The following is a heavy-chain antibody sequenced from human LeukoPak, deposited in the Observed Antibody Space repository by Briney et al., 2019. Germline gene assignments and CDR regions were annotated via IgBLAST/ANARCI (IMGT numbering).Heavy chain of an antibody. V-gene: IGHV3-9*01. CDR2: ISWNSGSI. Sequence: GGSLRLSCAASGFTFDDYAMHWVRQAPGKGLEWVSGISWNSGSIGCADSVKGRFTISRDNAKNSLYLQMNSLRAEDTALYYCAKENDGMDVWGQGTTVTVSS. J-gene: IGHJ6*02. CDR1: GFTFDDYA. D-gene: IGHD1-1*01. CDR3: AKENDGMDV.